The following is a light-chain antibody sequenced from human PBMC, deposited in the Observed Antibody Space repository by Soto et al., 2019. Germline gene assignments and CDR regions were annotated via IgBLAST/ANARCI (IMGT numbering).Light chain of an antibody. Sequence: EIVMTQPPATLSVSPGERATLSCRASQSVSSNLAWYQQKPGQAPRFHIFHASTRAPGIPARFSGSGSGTEFTLTISSLQSEDFAVYYCQHYNNWPYTFGQGTRLEIK. J-gene: IGKJ5*01. V-gene: IGKV3-15*01. CDR1: QSVSSN. CDR2: HAS. CDR3: QHYNNWPYT.